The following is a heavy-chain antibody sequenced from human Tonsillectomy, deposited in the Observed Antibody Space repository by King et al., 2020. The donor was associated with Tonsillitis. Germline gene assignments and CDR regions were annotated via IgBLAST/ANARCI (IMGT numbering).Heavy chain of an antibody. Sequence: QLVQSGAEEKKPGSSVKVSCKASGGTFSSYAISWVRQAPGQGLEWMGGIIPIFGTAKYPQKFQGRVTSTADESTSTANMELRSLRSEETAVYYCARGITIATFDGWGQGTLVTVSS. D-gene: IGHD6-13*01. CDR3: ARGITIATFDG. J-gene: IGHJ5*02. CDR1: GGTFSSYA. CDR2: IIPIFGTA. V-gene: IGHV1-69*01.